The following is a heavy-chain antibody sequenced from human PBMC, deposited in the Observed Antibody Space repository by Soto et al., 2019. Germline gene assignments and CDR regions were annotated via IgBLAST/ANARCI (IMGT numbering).Heavy chain of an antibody. V-gene: IGHV3-33*01. CDR3: ARDGEERNIPRGLGY. D-gene: IGHD3-10*01. Sequence: GGSLRLSCAASGFTFSSYGMHWVRQAPGKGLEWVAVIWYDGSNKYYADSVKGRFTISRDNSKNTLYLQMNSLRAEDTAVYYCARDGEERNIPRGLGYWGQGTLVTVSS. CDR2: IWYDGSNK. CDR1: GFTFSSYG. J-gene: IGHJ4*02.